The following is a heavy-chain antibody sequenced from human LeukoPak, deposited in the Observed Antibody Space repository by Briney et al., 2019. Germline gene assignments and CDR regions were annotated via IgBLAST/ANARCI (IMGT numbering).Heavy chain of an antibody. CDR3: ARTYSGSYYGMDV. CDR1: GGSFSGYY. Sequence: SETLSLTCAVYGGSFSGYYWSWIRQPPGKGLEWIGEINHSGSTNYNPSLKSRVTISVDTSKNQFSLKLSSVTAADTAVYYCARTYSGSYYGMDVWGQGSLVTVFS. CDR2: INHSGST. D-gene: IGHD1-26*01. J-gene: IGHJ6*02. V-gene: IGHV4-34*01.